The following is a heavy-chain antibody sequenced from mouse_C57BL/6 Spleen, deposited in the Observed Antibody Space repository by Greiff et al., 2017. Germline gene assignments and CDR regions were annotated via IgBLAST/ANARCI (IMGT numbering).Heavy chain of an antibody. CDR2: IYPGDGDT. CDR1: GYAFSSSW. CDR3: GRELCYGYGGRPFPY. Sequence: QVQLQQSGPELVKPGASVKISCKASGYAFSSSWMNWVKQRPGKGLEWIGRIYPGDGDTNYNEKFTGKATLTVDKTSSTASMQLSSLTSADSAVYYCGRELCYGYGGRPFPYWGQGALVTVAA. D-gene: IGHD2-2*01. J-gene: IGHJ3*01. V-gene: IGHV1-82*01.